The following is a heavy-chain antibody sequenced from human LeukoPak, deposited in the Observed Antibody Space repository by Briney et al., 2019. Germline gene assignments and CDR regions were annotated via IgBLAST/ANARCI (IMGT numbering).Heavy chain of an antibody. CDR2: INPSDGRT. V-gene: IGHV1-46*01. J-gene: IGHJ4*02. CDR1: VYTFAGYH. Sequence: ASLKVSCKASVYTFAGYHIHWVRRAPGQGLEWMGIINPSDGRTSYAQEYQDRVMLTSDTSARTVYMELRSLRFEDKAEYYCARENVADSSGWSHFDYWGQGTLVIVSS. D-gene: IGHD6-19*01. CDR3: ARENVADSSGWSHFDY.